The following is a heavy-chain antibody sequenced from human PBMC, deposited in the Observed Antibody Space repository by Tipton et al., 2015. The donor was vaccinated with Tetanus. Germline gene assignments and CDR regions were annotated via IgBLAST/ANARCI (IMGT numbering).Heavy chain of an antibody. CDR3: ARAPNRISRAYDY. Sequence: QLVQSGAEVKQPGASVKVSCKASGYTFTKYGINWVRQAPGQGLEWMGWDSGYSGNTNYAQKLQGRVTMTTDTSTNTAYMELRSLTSDDTAVYYCARAPNRISRAYDYWGQGTQITVSS. V-gene: IGHV1-18*01. J-gene: IGHJ4*02. CDR2: DSGYSGNT. D-gene: IGHD1-14*01. CDR1: GYTFTKYG.